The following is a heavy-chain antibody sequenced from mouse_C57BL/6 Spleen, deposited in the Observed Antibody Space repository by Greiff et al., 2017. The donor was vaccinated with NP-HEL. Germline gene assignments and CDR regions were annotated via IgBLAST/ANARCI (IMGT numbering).Heavy chain of an antibody. V-gene: IGHV5-6*01. CDR1: GFTFSSYG. D-gene: IGHD2-1*01. CDR2: ISSGGSYT. CDR3: ARHAYGKGYAMDY. J-gene: IGHJ4*01. Sequence: EVMLVESGGDLVKPGGSLKLSCAASGFTFSSYGMSWVRQTPDKRLEWVATISSGGSYTYYPDSVKGRFTISRDNAKNTLYLQMSSLKSEDTAMYYCARHAYGKGYAMDYWGQGTSVTVSS.